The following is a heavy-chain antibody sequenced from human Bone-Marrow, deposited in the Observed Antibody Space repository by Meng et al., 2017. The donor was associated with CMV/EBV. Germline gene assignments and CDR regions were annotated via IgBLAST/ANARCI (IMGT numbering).Heavy chain of an antibody. CDR2: IYHSGST. D-gene: IGHD4-11*01. J-gene: IGHJ4*02. Sequence: SETLSLTCTVSGYSISSGYYWGWIRQPPGKGLEWIGSIYHSGSTYYNPSLKSRVTISVDTSKNQFSLKLSSVTAADTAAYYCARGYSNPHWGQGTLVTVSS. CDR1: GYSISSGYY. V-gene: IGHV4-38-2*02. CDR3: ARGYSNPH.